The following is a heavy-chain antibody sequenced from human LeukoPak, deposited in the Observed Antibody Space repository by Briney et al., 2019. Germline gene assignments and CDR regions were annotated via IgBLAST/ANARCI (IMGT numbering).Heavy chain of an antibody. J-gene: IGHJ5*02. CDR1: GYSISSGYY. V-gene: IGHV4-38-2*01. Sequence: SETLSLTCAVSGYSISSGYYWGWIRQPPGKGLEWIGSIYHSGSTYYNPSLKSRVTISVDTSKNQFSLKLSSVTAADTAVYYCAVSPFELLWFGELFGRDPYNRFDPWGQGTLVTVSS. CDR2: IYHSGST. CDR3: AVSPFELLWFGELFGRDPYNRFDP. D-gene: IGHD3-10*01.